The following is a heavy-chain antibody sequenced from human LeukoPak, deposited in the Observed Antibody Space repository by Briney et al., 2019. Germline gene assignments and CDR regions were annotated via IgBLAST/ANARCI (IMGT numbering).Heavy chain of an antibody. CDR3: SRDKGYGSGNYYYYGMDV. D-gene: IGHD3-10*01. CDR1: GGSISSHY. J-gene: IGHJ6*02. V-gene: IGHV4-59*11. Sequence: SETLSLTCTVSGGSISSHYWSWIRQPPGKGLECIGNIYYSGSTRYNSSLKSRVTISVDKSKNQFSLKLRSVTAADTAVYYCSRDKGYGSGNYYYYGMDVWGQGTTVTVSS. CDR2: IYYSGST.